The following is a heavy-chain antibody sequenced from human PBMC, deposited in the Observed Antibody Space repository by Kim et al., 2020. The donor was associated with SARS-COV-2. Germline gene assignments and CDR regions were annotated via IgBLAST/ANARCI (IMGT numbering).Heavy chain of an antibody. Sequence: KSDGGTIDYAAPVKGRFTVSRDDSKNTLYLQMNSLKTEDTAVYFCTSSGGYWGQGILVTVSS. CDR3: TSSGGY. V-gene: IGHV3-15*01. CDR2: KSDGGTI. D-gene: IGHD6-6*01. J-gene: IGHJ4*02.